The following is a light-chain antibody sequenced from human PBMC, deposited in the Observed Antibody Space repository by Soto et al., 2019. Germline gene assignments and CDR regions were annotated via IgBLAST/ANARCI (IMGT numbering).Light chain of an antibody. V-gene: IGLV2-14*03. J-gene: IGLJ2*01. CDR2: NVS. Sequence: QSALTQPASVSGSPGQSITISCTGTSSDVGAYNFVSWYQHHPGRAPKLMIYNVSDRPSGVSNRFSGSKSGNTASLTISGLQDEDESDYYCSSYTTSSTVVFGGGTKLTVL. CDR3: SSYTTSSTVV. CDR1: SSDVGAYNF.